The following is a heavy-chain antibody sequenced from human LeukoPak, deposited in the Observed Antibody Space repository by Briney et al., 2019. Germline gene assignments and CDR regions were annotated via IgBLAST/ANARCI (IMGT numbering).Heavy chain of an antibody. V-gene: IGHV4-4*02. CDR2: IYYSGST. CDR3: ARVVPCSGGSCYSPYIYFDY. Sequence: SETLSLTCAVSGGSISSSNWWSWVRQPPGKGLEWIGYIYYSGSTYYNPSLKSRVTISVDTSKNQFSLKLSSVTAADTAVYYCARVVPCSGGSCYSPYIYFDYWGQGTLVTVSS. CDR1: GGSISSSNW. J-gene: IGHJ4*02. D-gene: IGHD2-15*01.